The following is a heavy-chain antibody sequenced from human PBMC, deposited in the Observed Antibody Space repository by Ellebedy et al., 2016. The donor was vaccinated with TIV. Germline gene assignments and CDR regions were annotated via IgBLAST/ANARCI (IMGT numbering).Heavy chain of an antibody. V-gene: IGHV3-23*01. J-gene: IGHJ4*02. Sequence: GESLKISCVASGFTLSHYAMSWVRRAPGKGLEWVSGISGSGGVTYYADSVKGRFTMSGDFFKNTLSLQMNSLRAEDTAVYYCAKGGNTNWYDFDYWGPGVLVTVSS. CDR3: AKGGNTNWYDFDY. D-gene: IGHD1-1*01. CDR1: GFTLSHYA. CDR2: ISGSGGVT.